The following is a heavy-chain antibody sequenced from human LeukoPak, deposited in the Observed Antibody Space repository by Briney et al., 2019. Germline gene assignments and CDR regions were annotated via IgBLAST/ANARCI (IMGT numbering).Heavy chain of an antibody. CDR3: TTYLTT. CDR1: GFTFSDYT. CDR2: ITNEADGGAT. D-gene: IGHD4/OR15-4a*01. V-gene: IGHV3-15*01. Sequence: GGSLRLSCAASGFTFSDYTMRWVRQAPGKGLEWVGRITNEADGGATDYAAPVKGRFTISRDDSKNTLYLQMNSLGTEDTALYYCTTYLTTRGQGTLVTVSS. J-gene: IGHJ4*02.